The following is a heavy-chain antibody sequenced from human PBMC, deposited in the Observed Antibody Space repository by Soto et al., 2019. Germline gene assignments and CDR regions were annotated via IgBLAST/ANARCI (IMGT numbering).Heavy chain of an antibody. V-gene: IGHV1-69*13. Sequence: ASVKVSCKASGGTFNTHAISWVRQAPGRGLEWMGGIIPLFGTTSYAEKFQGRVTITADESTTTAYMEVSSLRSEDTAVYYCARDRAGYYGSGSYPTYYYYYATDVWGQGTTVTVSS. D-gene: IGHD3-10*01. CDR1: GGTFNTHA. CDR3: ARDRAGYYGSGSYPTYYYYYATDV. CDR2: IIPLFGTT. J-gene: IGHJ6*02.